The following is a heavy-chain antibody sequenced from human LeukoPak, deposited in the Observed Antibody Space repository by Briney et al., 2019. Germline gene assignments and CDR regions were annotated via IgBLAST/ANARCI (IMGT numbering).Heavy chain of an antibody. CDR2: INHSGST. V-gene: IGHV4-34*01. J-gene: IGHJ4*02. CDR3: ARGSSHYYDSSGFSLDY. D-gene: IGHD3-22*01. Sequence: SETLSLTCAVYGGSFSGDYWSWIRQPPGKGLEWIGEINHSGSTNYNPSLKSRVTISVDTSKNQFSLKLSSVTAADTAVYYCARGSSHYYDSSGFSLDYWGQGTLVTVSS. CDR1: GGSFSGDY.